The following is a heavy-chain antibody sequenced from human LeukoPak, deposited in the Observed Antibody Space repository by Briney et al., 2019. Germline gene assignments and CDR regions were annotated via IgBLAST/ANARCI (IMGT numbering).Heavy chain of an antibody. Sequence: SETLSLTCTVSGGSISSYQWTWIRQPPGKGLEWIGYIYYSGSTNYNPSLKSRVTISVDTSKNQFSLKLSSVTAADTAVYYCACLTTADAFDIWGQGTMVTVSS. CDR3: ACLTTADAFDI. V-gene: IGHV4-59*01. CDR1: GGSISSYQ. D-gene: IGHD3-22*01. J-gene: IGHJ3*02. CDR2: IYYSGST.